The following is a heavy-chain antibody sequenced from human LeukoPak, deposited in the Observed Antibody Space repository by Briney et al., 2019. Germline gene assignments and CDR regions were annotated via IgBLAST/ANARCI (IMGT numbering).Heavy chain of an antibody. CDR3: ARADSRGYSYGYFDY. CDR2: IYYSGST. D-gene: IGHD5-18*01. Sequence: SETLSLTCSVYGGSFTDYFWTWIRQPPGKGLEWIGSIYYSGSTYYNPSLKSRVTISVDTSKNQFSLKLSSVTAADTAVYYCARADSRGYSYGYFDYWGQGTLVTVSS. CDR1: GGSFTDYF. V-gene: IGHV4-34*01. J-gene: IGHJ4*02.